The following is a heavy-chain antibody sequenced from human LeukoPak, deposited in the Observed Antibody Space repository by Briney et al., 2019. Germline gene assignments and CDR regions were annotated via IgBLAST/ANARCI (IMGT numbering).Heavy chain of an antibody. Sequence: SETLSLTCTVSGGSISSYYWSWIRQPAGKGLEWIGRIYTSGSTNYNPSLKSRVTMSVGTSKNQFSLKLSSVTAADTAVYYCARDYCSGGSCYYNYWGQGTLVTVSS. CDR3: ARDYCSGGSCYYNY. J-gene: IGHJ4*02. CDR1: GGSISSYY. CDR2: IYTSGST. V-gene: IGHV4-4*07. D-gene: IGHD2-15*01.